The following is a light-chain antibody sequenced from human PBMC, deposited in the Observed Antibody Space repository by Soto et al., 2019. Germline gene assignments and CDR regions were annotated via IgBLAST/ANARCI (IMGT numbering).Light chain of an antibody. CDR3: NSFTTTNTYV. J-gene: IGLJ1*01. Sequence: QSVLTQPASVSGSPGQSITISRTGASSDVGGFDHVSWHQQHPGKVPRLLIYDVSSRPSGVSDRFSGSKSGNTASLTISGLQAEDEADYYCNSFTTTNTYVFGTGTKVTVL. CDR2: DVS. V-gene: IGLV2-14*03. CDR1: SSDVGGFDH.